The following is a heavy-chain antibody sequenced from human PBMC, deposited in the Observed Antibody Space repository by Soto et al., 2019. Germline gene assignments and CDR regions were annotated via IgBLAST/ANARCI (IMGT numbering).Heavy chain of an antibody. V-gene: IGHV3-15*07. D-gene: IGHD2-8*01. CDR2: IKSKTDGGTT. CDR3: TTRNTVLNDY. Sequence: SVSNAWMNWVRQAPGKGLAWVGRIKSKTDGGTTDYAAPVKGRFTISRDDSKNTLYLQMNSLKTEDTAVYYCTTRNTVLNDYWGQGTLVTVSS. CDR1: SVSNAW. J-gene: IGHJ4*02.